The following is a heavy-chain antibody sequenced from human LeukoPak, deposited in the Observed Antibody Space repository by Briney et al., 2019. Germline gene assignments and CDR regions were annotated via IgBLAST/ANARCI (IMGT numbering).Heavy chain of an antibody. CDR1: GFTLSSYS. J-gene: IGHJ4*02. D-gene: IGHD3-22*01. Sequence: QPGGSLRLSCAASGFTLSSYSMHWVRRAPGKGLEWVALTSYDGSNKYHADSVKGRFTISRDNSKNTLYLQMNSLRAEDTAVYYCARATNYYYDSSGYAPDFDYWGQGTLVTVSS. CDR2: TSYDGSNK. V-gene: IGHV3-30*04. CDR3: ARATNYYYDSSGYAPDFDY.